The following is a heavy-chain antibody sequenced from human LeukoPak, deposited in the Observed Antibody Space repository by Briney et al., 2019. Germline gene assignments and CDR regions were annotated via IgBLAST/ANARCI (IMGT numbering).Heavy chain of an antibody. CDR3: AKELRWSKKGDY. D-gene: IGHD4-23*01. CDR1: GFTFGSYG. J-gene: IGHJ4*02. V-gene: IGHV3-30*02. Sequence: GGSLRLSCAASGFTFGSYGMHWVRQAPGKGLEWVAFIRYDGSNKYYADSVKGRFTISRDNSKNTLYLQMNSLRAEDTAVYYCAKELRWSKKGDYWGQGTLVTVTS. CDR2: IRYDGSNK.